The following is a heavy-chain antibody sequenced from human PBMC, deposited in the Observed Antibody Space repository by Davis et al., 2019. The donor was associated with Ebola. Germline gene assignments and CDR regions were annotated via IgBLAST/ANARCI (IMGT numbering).Heavy chain of an antibody. D-gene: IGHD3-3*01. CDR1: GGSISNSFYN. Sequence: MPSETLSLTCTVSGGSISNSFYNWGWIRQTPEKGLEWIASIYYSGNTYYNPSLKSRVTISVDTSKNQFSLNLSSVTAADTAVYYCARLFFGEDFWGQGTLVTVSS. CDR3: ARLFFGEDF. J-gene: IGHJ4*02. CDR2: IYYSGNT. V-gene: IGHV4-39*07.